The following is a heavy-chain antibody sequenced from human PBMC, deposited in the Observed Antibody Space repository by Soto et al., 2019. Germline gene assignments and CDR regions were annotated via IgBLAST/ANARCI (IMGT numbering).Heavy chain of an antibody. CDR3: ARVGMFLEWSWGLDP. V-gene: IGHV1-69*13. D-gene: IGHD3-3*01. CDR2: IIPIFGTA. J-gene: IGHJ5*02. Sequence: AASVKVSCKASGGTFSSYAISWVRQAPGQGLEWMGGIIPIFGTANYAQKFQGRVTITADESTSTAYMELSSLRSEDTAVYYCARVGMFLEWSWGLDPWGEGTLVTVSS. CDR1: GGTFSSYA.